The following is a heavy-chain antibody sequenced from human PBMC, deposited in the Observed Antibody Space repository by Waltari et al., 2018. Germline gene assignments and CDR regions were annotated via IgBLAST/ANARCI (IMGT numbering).Heavy chain of an antibody. Sequence: QVQLVQSGAEVKKPGSSVKVSCKASGGTFSSYAIIWVRQAPGQGLEWMGGIIPIVGTANYAQKFQGRVTITADESTSTAYMELSSLRSEDTAVYYCASLMGSSGYYYYYGMDVWGQGTTVTVSS. CDR3: ASLMGSSGYYYYYGMDV. J-gene: IGHJ6*02. V-gene: IGHV1-69*01. CDR1: GGTFSSYA. D-gene: IGHD3-22*01. CDR2: IIPIVGTA.